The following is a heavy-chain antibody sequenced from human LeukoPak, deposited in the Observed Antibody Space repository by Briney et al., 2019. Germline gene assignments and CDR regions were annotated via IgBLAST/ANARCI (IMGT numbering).Heavy chain of an antibody. CDR3: ARDQGWQQFDY. CDR1: GFTFSSSS. Sequence: PGGSLRLSCAASGFTFSSSSMTWVRPAPGKGLERVANIKEEGGEKYSVDSVKGRFTISRDNAKNSLYRQMNSLRAEDTAVYYCARDQGWQQFDYWGQGTLVTVSS. J-gene: IGHJ4*02. CDR2: IKEEGGEK. D-gene: IGHD4-23*01. V-gene: IGHV3-7*05.